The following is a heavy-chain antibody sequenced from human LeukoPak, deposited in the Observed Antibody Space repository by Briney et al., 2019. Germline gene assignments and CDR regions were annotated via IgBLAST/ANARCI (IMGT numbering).Heavy chain of an antibody. CDR3: AKFDYDILTGYSTFDY. J-gene: IGHJ4*02. V-gene: IGHV3-23*01. Sequence: GGSLRLSCAGSGFTFSGYAMSWVRQAPGKGLEWVSAISGSGSDTFYADSVKGRFTISRDNSKNTLYLQMNSLRAEDTAVYYCAKFDYDILTGYSTFDYWGQGTLVTVSS. CDR1: GFTFSGYA. CDR2: ISGSGSDT. D-gene: IGHD3-9*01.